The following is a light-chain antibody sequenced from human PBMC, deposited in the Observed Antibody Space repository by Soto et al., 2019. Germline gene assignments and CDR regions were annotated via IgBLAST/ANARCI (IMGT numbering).Light chain of an antibody. Sequence: QSVLTQPASVSGSPGQSITISCTGTSSDIGAYNCVSWFQQHPGKAPKLMIYDVSNRPSGVSNRFSGSKSGNTASLTISGLQADDEADYYCSSYTTFTTRVFGTGTKVTVL. J-gene: IGLJ1*01. CDR3: SSYTTFTTRV. V-gene: IGLV2-14*01. CDR1: SSDIGAYNC. CDR2: DVS.